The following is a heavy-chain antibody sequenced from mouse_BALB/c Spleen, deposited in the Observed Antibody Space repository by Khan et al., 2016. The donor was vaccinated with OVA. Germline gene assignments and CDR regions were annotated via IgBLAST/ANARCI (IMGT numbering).Heavy chain of an antibody. Sequence: VQLQQSGAELARPGASVKMSCKASGYTFTSYTIHWIKLRPGQGLEWIGYINPSNGYTNYNQKFKDKATLTADKSSTTAYMQLSSLTSDDSAVYNCVRDGAYHRNDGWFAYWGQVTLVTVSA. CDR1: GYTFTSYT. J-gene: IGHJ3*01. CDR2: INPSNGYT. D-gene: IGHD2-14*01. V-gene: IGHV1-4*01. CDR3: VRDGAYHRNDGWFAY.